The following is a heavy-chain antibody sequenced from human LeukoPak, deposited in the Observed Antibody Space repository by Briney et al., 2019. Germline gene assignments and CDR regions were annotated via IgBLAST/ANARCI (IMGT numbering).Heavy chain of an antibody. Sequence: GGSLRLSCAASGFTFDDYGMSWVRQAPGMGLEWVSGINWNGGSTGYADSVKGRFTISRDNAKNSLYLQMNSLRAEDTALYYCARAPVDCSSTSCYKIPFDYWGQGTLVTVSS. V-gene: IGHV3-20*04. D-gene: IGHD2-2*02. CDR1: GFTFDDYG. J-gene: IGHJ4*02. CDR3: ARAPVDCSSTSCYKIPFDY. CDR2: INWNGGST.